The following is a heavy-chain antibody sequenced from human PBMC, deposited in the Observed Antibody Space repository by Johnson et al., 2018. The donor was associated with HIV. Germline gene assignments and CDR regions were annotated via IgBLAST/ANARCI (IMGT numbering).Heavy chain of an antibody. CDR1: GFTFDDYA. J-gene: IGHJ3*02. D-gene: IGHD7-27*01. CDR3: ARVAGDQVVLDAFDI. CDR2: ISWNSGSI. V-gene: IGHV3-9*01. Sequence: VQLVESGGGLVKPGRSLRLSCAASGFTFDDYAMHWVRQAPGKGLEWVSGISWNSGSIGYADSVKGRFTISRDNAKNSLYLQMNSLRAEDTAVYYCARVAGDQVVLDAFDIWGQGTMVTVSS.